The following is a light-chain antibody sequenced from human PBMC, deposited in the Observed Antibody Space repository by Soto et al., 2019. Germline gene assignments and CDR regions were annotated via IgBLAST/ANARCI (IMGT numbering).Light chain of an antibody. CDR2: EVS. CDR1: SSDVGGYNY. CDR3: SSYAGSNNLVV. Sequence: ALTQPPSASGSPGQSVTISCTGTSSDVGGYNYVSWYQQHPGKAPKLMIYEVSKRPSGVPDRFSGSKSGNTASLTVSGLQAKDEADYYCSSYAGSNNLVVFGGGTQLTVL. V-gene: IGLV2-8*01. J-gene: IGLJ2*01.